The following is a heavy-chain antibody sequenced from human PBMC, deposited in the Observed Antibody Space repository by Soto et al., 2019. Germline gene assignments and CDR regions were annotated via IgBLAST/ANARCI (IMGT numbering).Heavy chain of an antibody. D-gene: IGHD6-6*01. Sequence: ASVKVSCKASGYTFTGYYMHWVRQAPDQGLERMGWINPNSGGTNYAQKFQGWVTVTRDTSTSTAYMELSRLRSDDTAVYYCARGLAYSSSAALAFDIWGQGTMVTVSS. CDR1: GYTFTGYY. J-gene: IGHJ3*02. V-gene: IGHV1-2*04. CDR3: ARGLAYSSSAALAFDI. CDR2: INPNSGGT.